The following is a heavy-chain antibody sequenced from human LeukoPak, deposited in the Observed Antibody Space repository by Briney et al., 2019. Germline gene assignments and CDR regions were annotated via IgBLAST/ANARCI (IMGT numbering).Heavy chain of an antibody. D-gene: IGHD3-16*01. Sequence: GGSLRLSCAASGFTFSSYGIHWVRQAPGKGLEWVAFIRYDGSNKYYADSVKGRFTISRDNSKNTLYLQMNSLRAEDTAVYYCAKDVMALGYFDLWGRGTLVTVSS. CDR1: GFTFSSYG. J-gene: IGHJ2*01. CDR3: AKDVMALGYFDL. V-gene: IGHV3-30*02. CDR2: IRYDGSNK.